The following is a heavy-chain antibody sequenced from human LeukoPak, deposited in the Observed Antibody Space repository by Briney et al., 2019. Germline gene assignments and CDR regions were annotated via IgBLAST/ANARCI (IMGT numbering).Heavy chain of an antibody. D-gene: IGHD2/OR15-2a*01. J-gene: IGHJ4*02. Sequence: GGSLRLSCAASGLTVSSNCMSWVRQAPGKGLEWVSFIYSGGNTYYADSVKGRFTISRDNSKNTVHLQMNSLRAEDTAVYYCARDWFHAIDYWGQGTLVTVSS. CDR2: IYSGGNT. CDR3: ARDWFHAIDY. CDR1: GLTVSSNC. V-gene: IGHV3-53*01.